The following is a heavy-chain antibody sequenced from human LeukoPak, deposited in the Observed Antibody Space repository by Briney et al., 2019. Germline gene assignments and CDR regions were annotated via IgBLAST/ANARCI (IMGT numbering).Heavy chain of an antibody. CDR1: GGTFSSYA. V-gene: IGHV1-69*13. J-gene: IGHJ6*02. CDR3: ARGIQSWYVFGMSV. CDR2: IIPIFGTA. D-gene: IGHD6-13*01. Sequence: GASVKVSCKASGGTFSSYAISWVRQAPGQGLEWMGGIIPIFGTANYAQKFQGRVTITADGSTSTAYMELSSLRSEDTAVYYCARGIQSWYVFGMSVWGQGTTVTVSS.